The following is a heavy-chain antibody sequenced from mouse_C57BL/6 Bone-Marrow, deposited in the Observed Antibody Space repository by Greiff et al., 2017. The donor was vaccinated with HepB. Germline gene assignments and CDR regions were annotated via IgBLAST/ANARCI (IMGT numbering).Heavy chain of an antibody. CDR1: GYTFTDYY. Sequence: VQLQQSGPELVKPGASVKISCKASGYTFTDYYMNWVKQSHGKSLEWIGDINPNNGGTSYNQKFKGKATLTVDKSSSTAYMELRSLTSEDSAVYYCARDGSSYVWFAYWGPGTLVTVSA. J-gene: IGHJ3*01. CDR3: ARDGSSYVWFAY. CDR2: INPNNGGT. D-gene: IGHD1-1*01. V-gene: IGHV1-26*01.